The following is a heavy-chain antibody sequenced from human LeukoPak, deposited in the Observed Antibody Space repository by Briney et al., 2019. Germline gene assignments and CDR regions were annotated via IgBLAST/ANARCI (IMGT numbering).Heavy chain of an antibody. D-gene: IGHD6-6*01. V-gene: IGHV4-59*08. J-gene: IGHJ3*02. CDR1: GGSISSYY. Sequence: PSETLSLTCTVSGGSISSYYWSWIRQPPGKGLEWIGYIYHSGSTYYNPSLKSRVTISVDRSKNQFSLKLSSVTAADTAVYYCARQGVSSSPSLNDAFDIWGQGTMVTVSS. CDR2: IYHSGST. CDR3: ARQGVSSSPSLNDAFDI.